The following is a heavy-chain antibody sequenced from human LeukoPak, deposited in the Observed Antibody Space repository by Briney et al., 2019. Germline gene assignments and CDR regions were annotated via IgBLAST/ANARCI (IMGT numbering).Heavy chain of an antibody. CDR2: IYYSGST. Sequence: SETLSLTCTVSGGSISSYYWSWIRQPPGRGLEWIGVIYYSGSTNYNPSLKSRVTISVDTSKNQFSLRLTSVTAADTAVYYCAREGMAVGFARFPIFNYWGQGTLVTVSS. CDR3: AREGMAVGFARFPIFNY. J-gene: IGHJ4*02. CDR1: GGSISSYY. V-gene: IGHV4-59*01. D-gene: IGHD6-19*01.